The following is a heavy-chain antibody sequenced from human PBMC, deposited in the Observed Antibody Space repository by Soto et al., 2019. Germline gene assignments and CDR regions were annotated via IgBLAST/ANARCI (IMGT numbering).Heavy chain of an antibody. CDR3: ATDHSWGELFDNWFDP. D-gene: IGHD3-10*01. CDR2: IKQDGSEK. J-gene: IGHJ5*02. V-gene: IGHV3-7*01. Sequence: GGSLRLSCAASGFTFSSYWMSWVRQAPGKGLEWVANIKQDGSEKYYVDPVKGRFTISRDNAKNSLYLQMNSLRAEDTAVYYCATDHSWGELFDNWFDPWGQGTLVTVSS. CDR1: GFTFSSYW.